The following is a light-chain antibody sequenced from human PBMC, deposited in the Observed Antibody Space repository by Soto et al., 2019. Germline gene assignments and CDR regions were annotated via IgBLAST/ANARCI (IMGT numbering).Light chain of an antibody. Sequence: QSALTQPASVSASPGQSITISCTGTSSDVGAYNYVSWYQQHPGQAPKLMIYEVSNRPSGVSNRFSGSKSGSTASLTISGLQAEDEADYYCSSYTSSSTLAYVFGTGTKVTVL. CDR1: SSDVGAYNY. CDR2: EVS. V-gene: IGLV2-14*01. CDR3: SSYTSSSTLAYV. J-gene: IGLJ1*01.